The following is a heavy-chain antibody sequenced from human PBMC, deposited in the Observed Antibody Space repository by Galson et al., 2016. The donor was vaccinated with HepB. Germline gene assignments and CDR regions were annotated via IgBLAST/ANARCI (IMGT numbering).Heavy chain of an antibody. V-gene: IGHV3-30*18. CDR3: AKDHHVWGSYRYTPYGMDV. Sequence: SLRLSCAASGFTFSFSAMHWVRQAPGKGLEWVAVISYDGSNKYYADSVKGRFTISRDNSKNTLYLQMNSLRAEDTAVYYCAKDHHVWGSYRYTPYGMDVWGQGTTVTVSS. J-gene: IGHJ6*02. D-gene: IGHD3-16*02. CDR2: ISYDGSNK. CDR1: GFTFSFSA.